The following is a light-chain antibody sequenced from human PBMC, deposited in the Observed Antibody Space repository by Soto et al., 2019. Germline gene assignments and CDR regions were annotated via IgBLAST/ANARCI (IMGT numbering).Light chain of an antibody. V-gene: IGKV3-11*01. CDR2: DAY. CDR3: QQGSTRPT. CDR1: QSPSGY. J-gene: IGKJ1*01. Sequence: FTQCPATLTWAPVERPTLTCRASQSPSGYLAWYQQRPGQAPRLLIYDAYSRANGIPARFTGSGSGKDFSLTISSLEPEDFAVYYCQQGSTRPTFGQGTKVDI.